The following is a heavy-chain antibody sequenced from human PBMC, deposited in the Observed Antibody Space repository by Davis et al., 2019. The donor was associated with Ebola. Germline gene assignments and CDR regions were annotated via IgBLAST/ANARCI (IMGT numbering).Heavy chain of an antibody. CDR1: GFIFSDHY. J-gene: IGHJ4*02. CDR2: TRNRAKSYTT. CDR3: ARGPSFDY. Sequence: GESLKISCAASGFIFSDHYMDWVRQAPGKGLEWVGHTRNRAKSYTTEYSASVKGSFTISRDNSKNTLYLKMNSLHPEDTAVYFCARGPSFDYWGQGTLVTVSS. V-gene: IGHV3-72*01.